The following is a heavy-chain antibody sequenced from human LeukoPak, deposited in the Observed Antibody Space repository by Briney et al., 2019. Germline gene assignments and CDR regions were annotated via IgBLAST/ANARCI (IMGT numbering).Heavy chain of an antibody. J-gene: IGHJ3*02. V-gene: IGHV1-2*02. CDR1: GYTFTGYY. CDR3: ASRGPLGITGAPDAFDI. D-gene: IGHD1-20*01. CDR2: INPNSGGT. Sequence: ASVKVSCKASGYTFTGYYMHWVRQAPGQGLEWMGWINPNSGGTNYAQKFQGRVTMTRDTSISTAYMELSRLRSDDTAVCYCASRGPLGITGAPDAFDIWGQGTMVTVSS.